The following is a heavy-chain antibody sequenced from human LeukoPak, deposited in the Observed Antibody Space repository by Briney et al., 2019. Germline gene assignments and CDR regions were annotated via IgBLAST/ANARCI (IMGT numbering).Heavy chain of an antibody. CDR1: GFTFNNYN. CDR3: AELGITMIGGV. Sequence: GGSLRLSCAASGFTFNNYNMNWARQAPGKALEWVSSITSSSTYIFYADSVKGRFTISRDNAKNSLYLQMNSLRAEDTAVYYCAELGITMIGGVWGKGTTVTISS. J-gene: IGHJ6*04. D-gene: IGHD3-10*02. CDR2: ITSSSTYI. V-gene: IGHV3-21*01.